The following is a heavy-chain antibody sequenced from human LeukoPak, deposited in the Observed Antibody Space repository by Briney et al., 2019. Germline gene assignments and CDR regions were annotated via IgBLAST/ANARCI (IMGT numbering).Heavy chain of an antibody. D-gene: IGHD3-10*01. CDR1: GYSISSGYY. J-gene: IGHJ6*03. Sequence: SETLSLTCTVSGYSISSGYYWGWIRQPPGKGLEWIGSIYYSGSTYYNPSLKSRVTISVDTSKNQFSLKLSSVTAADTAVYYCARTTMVRGTYYMDVWGKGTTVTISS. CDR2: IYYSGST. V-gene: IGHV4-38-2*02. CDR3: ARTTMVRGTYYMDV.